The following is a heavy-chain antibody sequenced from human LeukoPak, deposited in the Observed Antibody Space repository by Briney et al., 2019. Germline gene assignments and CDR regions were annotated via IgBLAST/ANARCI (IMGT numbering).Heavy chain of an antibody. D-gene: IGHD3-22*01. J-gene: IGHJ3*02. CDR3: ARGYYYHNTGYYDAFDM. Sequence: PSETLSLTCTVSGGSISSYYWSWIRQPPGKGLEWIGYIYYTGSARYNPSLRSRVSISVDTSKNQFSLKLTSVTAADTAMYYCARGYYYHNTGYYDAFDMWGQGTTVTVSS. CDR1: GGSISSYY. V-gene: IGHV4-59*01. CDR2: IYYTGSA.